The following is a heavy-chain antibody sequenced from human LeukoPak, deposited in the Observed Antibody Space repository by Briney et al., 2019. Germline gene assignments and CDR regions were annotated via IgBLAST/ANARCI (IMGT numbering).Heavy chain of an antibody. CDR2: ISSSGSTI. CDR3: AKVGSSWYSTYYFDY. V-gene: IGHV3-48*03. D-gene: IGHD6-13*01. CDR1: GFTFSSYE. Sequence: GGSLRLSCAASGFTFSSYEMNWVRQAPGKGLEWVSYISSSGSTIYYADSVKGRFTISRDNAKNSLYLQMNSLRAEDTAVYYCAKVGSSWYSTYYFDYWGQGTLVTVSS. J-gene: IGHJ4*02.